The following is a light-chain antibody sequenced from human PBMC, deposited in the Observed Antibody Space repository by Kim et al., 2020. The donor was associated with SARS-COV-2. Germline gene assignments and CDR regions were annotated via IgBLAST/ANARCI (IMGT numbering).Light chain of an antibody. Sequence: SASVGERVTITCRASQGISKDLAWYQQKPGNAPKLLIFAASALQSGVPTRFSGSGSGTDFTLTISSLQPEDVATYYCQKYNGAPWTFGQGTKVEI. CDR2: AAS. CDR3: QKYNGAPWT. V-gene: IGKV1-27*01. CDR1: QGISKD. J-gene: IGKJ1*01.